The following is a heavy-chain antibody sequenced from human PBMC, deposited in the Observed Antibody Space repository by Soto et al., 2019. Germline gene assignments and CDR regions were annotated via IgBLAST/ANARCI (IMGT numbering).Heavy chain of an antibody. CDR2: IIPIFGTA. D-gene: IGHD2-15*01. Sequence: SVKVSCKASGGTFSSYAISWVRQAPGQGLEWMGGIIPIFGTANYAQKFQGRVTITADESTSTAYMELSSLRSEDTAVYYCVGPIGYCSGGSCYPGPTDYYYGMDVWGQGTTVTVSS. J-gene: IGHJ6*02. CDR1: GGTFSSYA. V-gene: IGHV1-69*13. CDR3: VGPIGYCSGGSCYPGPTDYYYGMDV.